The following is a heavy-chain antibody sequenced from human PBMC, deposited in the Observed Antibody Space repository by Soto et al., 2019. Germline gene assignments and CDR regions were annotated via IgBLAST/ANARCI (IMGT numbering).Heavy chain of an antibody. CDR3: VKQAHGLDGVAFDY. CDR1: GFIFSEST. CDR2: VSTSGRST. Sequence: GGSLRLSCSASGFIFSESTIYWVRQVPGKGLEAISAVSTSGRSTYYADSVKDRFTISRDNSKNTLLLQMGSLRPEDTAIYYCVKQAHGLDGVAFDYWGQGTQVTVSS. D-gene: IGHD2-15*01. J-gene: IGHJ4*02. V-gene: IGHV3-64D*06.